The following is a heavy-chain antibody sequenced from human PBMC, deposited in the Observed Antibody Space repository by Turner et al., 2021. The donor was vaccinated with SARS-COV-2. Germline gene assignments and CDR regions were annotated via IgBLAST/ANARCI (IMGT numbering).Heavy chain of an antibody. Sequence: QVQLVEYWGGGVQPGRSLRLSFAASGVTFTSYAMNWVRQAPGKGLEWVAVISYDGSNRYYADSVKGRFTISRDNSKNTLYLQMNSLRAEDTAVYYCAGIQSYDRSDYYGMDVWGQGTTVTVSS. V-gene: IGHV3-30-3*01. CDR2: ISYDGSNR. CDR3: AGIQSYDRSDYYGMDV. J-gene: IGHJ6*02. CDR1: GVTFTSYA. D-gene: IGHD3-22*01.